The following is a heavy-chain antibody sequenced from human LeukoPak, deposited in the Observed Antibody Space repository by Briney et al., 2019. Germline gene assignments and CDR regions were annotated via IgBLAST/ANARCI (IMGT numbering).Heavy chain of an antibody. V-gene: IGHV3-30*03. D-gene: IGHD1-7*01. CDR1: GFTFSTYG. Sequence: GGSLRLSCAASGFTFSTYGIYWVRQAPGKGLEWVAIISYDGSNKYYADSVKGRFTISRDNSKNTLYLQMNSLRAEDMAMYYCAAYNWNSVYDYWGQGTLVTVSS. CDR2: ISYDGSNK. CDR3: AAYNWNSVYDY. J-gene: IGHJ4*02.